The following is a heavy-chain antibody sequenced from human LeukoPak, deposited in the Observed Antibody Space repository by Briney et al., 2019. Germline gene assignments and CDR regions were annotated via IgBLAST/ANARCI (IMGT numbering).Heavy chain of an antibody. CDR2: IYPGDSDT. J-gene: IGHJ5*02. D-gene: IGHD3-3*01. CDR3: ARQARTLFGVVIPIDP. Sequence: GESLKISCKGSGYSFTSYWIGWVRQMPGKGLEWMGIIYPGDSDTRYSPSFQGQVTILADKSISTAYLQWSSLKASDTAMYYCARQARTLFGVVIPIDPWGQGTLVTVSS. CDR1: GYSFTSYW. V-gene: IGHV5-51*01.